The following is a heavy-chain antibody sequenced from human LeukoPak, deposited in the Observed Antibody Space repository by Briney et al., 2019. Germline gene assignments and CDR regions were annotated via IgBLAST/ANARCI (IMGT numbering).Heavy chain of an antibody. CDR2: IYYSGST. V-gene: IGHV4-39*07. J-gene: IGHJ6*02. Sequence: SETLSLTCTVSGGSISSSSYYWGWIRQPPGKGLEWIGSIYYSGSTYYNPSLKSRVTISVDTSKNQFSLKLSSVTAADTAVYYCALSGSYRRYYYYYGMDVWGQGTTVTVSS. CDR1: GGSISSSSYY. CDR3: ALSGSYRRYYYYYGMDV. D-gene: IGHD3-10*01.